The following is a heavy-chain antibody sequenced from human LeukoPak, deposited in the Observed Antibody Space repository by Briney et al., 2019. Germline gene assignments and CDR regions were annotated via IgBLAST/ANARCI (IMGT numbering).Heavy chain of an antibody. CDR3: AKDSGSYDFWSGQFDY. Sequence: GGSLRLSCAASGFTFSSYGMHWVRQALGKGLEWVAVISYDGSNKYYADSVKGRFTISRDNSKNTLYLQMNSLRAEDTAVYYCAKDSGSYDFWSGQFDYWGQGTLVTVSS. CDR2: ISYDGSNK. CDR1: GFTFSSYG. J-gene: IGHJ4*02. D-gene: IGHD3-3*01. V-gene: IGHV3-30*18.